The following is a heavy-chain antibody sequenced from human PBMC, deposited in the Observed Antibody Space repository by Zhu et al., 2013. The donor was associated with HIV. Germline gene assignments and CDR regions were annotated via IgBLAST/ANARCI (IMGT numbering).Heavy chain of an antibody. V-gene: IGHV1-69*01. CDR2: IIPIFGTA. D-gene: IGHD1-26*01. CDR1: GGTFSSYA. CDR3: ARDLNEWSYHHLRRYNWFDP. J-gene: IGHJ5*02. Sequence: QVQLVQSGAEVKKPGSSVKVSCKASGGTFSSYAISWVRQAPGQGLEWMGGIIPIFGTANYAQKFQGRVTITADESTSTAYMELSSLRSEDTAVYYCARDLNEWSYHHLRRYNWFDPWGQGTLVTVSS.